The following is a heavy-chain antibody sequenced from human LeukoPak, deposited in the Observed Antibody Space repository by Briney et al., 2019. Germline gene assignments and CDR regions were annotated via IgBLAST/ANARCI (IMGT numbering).Heavy chain of an antibody. CDR3: ARGVEIAAAGVFDI. D-gene: IGHD6-13*01. V-gene: IGHV4-30-2*01. Sequence: SETLSLTCTVSGGSIGSGGYYWSWIRQPPGKGLEWIGYIYHSGSTYYKPSLKRRLTISEDRSKNQLSLKLSSVTAADTAVYYCARGVEIAAAGVFDIWGQGTMVTVSS. CDR1: GGSIGSGGYY. CDR2: IYHSGST. J-gene: IGHJ3*02.